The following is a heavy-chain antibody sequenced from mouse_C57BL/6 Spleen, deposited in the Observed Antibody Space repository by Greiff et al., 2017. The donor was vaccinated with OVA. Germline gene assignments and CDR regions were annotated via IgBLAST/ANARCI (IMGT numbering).Heavy chain of an antibody. CDR3: ARGDYHFTTVVEDYFDY. D-gene: IGHD1-1*01. V-gene: IGHV1-55*01. CDR2: IYPGSGST. CDR1: GYTFTSYW. Sequence: QVQLQQPGAELVNPGASVKMSCKASGYTFTSYWITWVKQRPGQGLEWIGDIYPGSGSTNYNEKFKSKATLTVDTSSSTAYMQLSSLTSEDSAVYYCARGDYHFTTVVEDYFDYWGQGTTLTVSS. J-gene: IGHJ2*01.